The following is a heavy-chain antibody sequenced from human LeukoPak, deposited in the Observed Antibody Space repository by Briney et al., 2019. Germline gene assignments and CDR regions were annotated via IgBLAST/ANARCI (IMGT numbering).Heavy chain of an antibody. J-gene: IGHJ4*02. Sequence: KSSETLSLTCTVSGGSISSYSWSWIRQPAGKGLEWIGRIYTSGSTNYNPSLKSRVTMSVDTSKNQFSLKLSSVTAADTAVYYCARLPDLYSGSYYPPYFDYWGQGTLVTVSS. CDR3: ARLPDLYSGSYYPPYFDY. V-gene: IGHV4-4*07. CDR1: GGSISSYS. CDR2: IYTSGST. D-gene: IGHD1-26*01.